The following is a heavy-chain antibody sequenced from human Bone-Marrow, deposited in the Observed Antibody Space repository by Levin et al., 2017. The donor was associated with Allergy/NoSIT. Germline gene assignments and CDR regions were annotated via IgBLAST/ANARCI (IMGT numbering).Heavy chain of an antibody. CDR2: ISSDGSNK. CDR3: ARAMDQDSVWVTYGTYNYYDFAMDV. J-gene: IGHJ6*02. Sequence: QRGESLKISCAASGFTFSTYAIHWVRQAPGKGLEWVAVISSDGSNKYYTDSVKGRFTVSRDNSKNTLYLQMNSLRPEDTAMYFCARAMDQDSVWVTYGTYNYYDFAMDVWGQGTTVTVSS. CDR1: GFTFSTYA. V-gene: IGHV3-30*04. D-gene: IGHD3-16*01.